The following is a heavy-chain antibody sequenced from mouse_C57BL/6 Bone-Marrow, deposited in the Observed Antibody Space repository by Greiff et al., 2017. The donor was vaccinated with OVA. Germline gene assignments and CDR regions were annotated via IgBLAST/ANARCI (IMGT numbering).Heavy chain of an antibody. CDR3: ARYPPGDY. CDR1: GFTFTDYY. Sequence: EVKLVESGGGLVQPGGSLSLSCAASGFTFTDYYMSWVRQPPGKALEWLGFIRNKANGYTTEYSASVKGRFTISRDNSQIILYLQMNALRAEDSATYYCARYPPGDYWGQGTTLTVSS. J-gene: IGHJ2*01. CDR2: IRNKANGYTT. V-gene: IGHV7-3*01.